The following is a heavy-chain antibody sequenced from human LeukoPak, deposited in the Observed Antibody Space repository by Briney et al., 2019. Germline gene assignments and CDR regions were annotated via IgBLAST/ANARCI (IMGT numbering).Heavy chain of an antibody. V-gene: IGHV3-23*01. J-gene: IGHJ4*02. Sequence: GGSLRLSCGASGFTFSSHAITWVRQAPGKGLDLVPAISGSCCSTYYADSVKGPFTISRDNSKNTLHLQMNSLRAEDTAVYYCARRTRAYYYGSGSYTFDYWGQGTLVTVSS. CDR3: ARRTRAYYYGSGSYTFDY. CDR1: GFTFSSHA. CDR2: ISGSCCST. D-gene: IGHD3-10*01.